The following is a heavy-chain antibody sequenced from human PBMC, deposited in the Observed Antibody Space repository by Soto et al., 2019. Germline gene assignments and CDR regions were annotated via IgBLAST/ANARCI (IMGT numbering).Heavy chain of an antibody. Sequence: GGSLRLSCAASGFTFSSYAMSWVRQAPGKGLEWVSAISGSGGSTYYADSVKGRFTISRDNSKNTLYLQMNSLRAEDTAVYYCAKETDFWSGKYYYGMDVWGQGTTVTVSS. D-gene: IGHD3-3*01. CDR3: AKETDFWSGKYYYGMDV. J-gene: IGHJ6*02. V-gene: IGHV3-23*01. CDR1: GFTFSSYA. CDR2: ISGSGGST.